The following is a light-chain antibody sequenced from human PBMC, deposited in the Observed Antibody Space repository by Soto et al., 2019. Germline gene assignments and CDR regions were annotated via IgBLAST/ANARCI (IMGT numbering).Light chain of an antibody. CDR2: QAS. Sequence: DIQMTQSPSTLSASVGDRVTITCRASQSSSSWLAWYQQKPGKAPKLLIYQASSLESGVPSRFSGSGSGTEFTLTISSLQPEDFATYYCQQYNTNSETFGQGTKVEIK. CDR1: QSSSSW. J-gene: IGKJ1*01. V-gene: IGKV1-5*03. CDR3: QQYNTNSET.